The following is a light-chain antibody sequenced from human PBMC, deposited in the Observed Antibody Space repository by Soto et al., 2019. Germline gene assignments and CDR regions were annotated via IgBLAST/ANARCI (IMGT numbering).Light chain of an antibody. V-gene: IGLV2-23*01. CDR2: EGT. J-gene: IGLJ1*01. CDR3: YSYAGENLYV. CDR1: SSDVGSYNL. Sequence: QSALTQPASVSASPGQSITIPCTGTSSDVGSYNLVSWFQQHPGKVPKLLIYEGTKRHSGLSDRFSGSKSGNTASLTISVLQAEDEADYYCYSYAGENLYVFVTWTKLTVL.